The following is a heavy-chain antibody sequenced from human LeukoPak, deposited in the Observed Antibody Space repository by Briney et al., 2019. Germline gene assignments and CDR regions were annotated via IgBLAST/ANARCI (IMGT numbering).Heavy chain of an antibody. CDR1: GISFSSHG. CDR2: IWYDGSNI. D-gene: IGHD3-22*01. CDR3: ARARNDHDSNGFSFLDY. V-gene: IGHV3-33*01. J-gene: IGHJ4*02. Sequence: PGGSLRLSCAASGISFSSHGMHWVRQAPGKGLEWVAVIWYDGSNIYYADSVKGRFTISRDNSKNTLYLQMNSLRAEDTALYYCARARNDHDSNGFSFLDYWGQGTLVTVSS.